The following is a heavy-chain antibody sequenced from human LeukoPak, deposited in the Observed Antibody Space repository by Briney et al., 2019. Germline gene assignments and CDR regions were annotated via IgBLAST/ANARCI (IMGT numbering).Heavy chain of an antibody. CDR3: AGGASGWYWGLDY. Sequence: GGSLRLSCAASGFTFSSYWMSWVRQAPGKGLEWVANIKQDGSEKYYVDSVKGRFTISRDNAKNSLYLQMNSLRAEDTAVYYCAGGASGWYWGLDYWGQGTLATVSS. CDR1: GFTFSSYW. V-gene: IGHV3-7*01. J-gene: IGHJ4*02. CDR2: IKQDGSEK. D-gene: IGHD6-19*01.